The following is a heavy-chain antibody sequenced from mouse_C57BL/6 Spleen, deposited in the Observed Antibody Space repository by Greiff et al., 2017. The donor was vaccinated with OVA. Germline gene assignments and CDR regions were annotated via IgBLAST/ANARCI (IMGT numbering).Heavy chain of an antibody. CDR2: ISDGGSYT. Sequence: EVKLVESGGGLVKPGGSLKLSCAASGFTFSSYAMSWVRQTPEKRLEWVATISDGGSYTYYSDNVKGRFTISRDTAKNNLYLQMSHLKSEDTAMYYCARRDPPYAMDYWGQGTSVTVSA. CDR3: ARRDPPYAMDY. V-gene: IGHV5-4*03. J-gene: IGHJ4*01. CDR1: GFTFSSYA. D-gene: IGHD3-3*01.